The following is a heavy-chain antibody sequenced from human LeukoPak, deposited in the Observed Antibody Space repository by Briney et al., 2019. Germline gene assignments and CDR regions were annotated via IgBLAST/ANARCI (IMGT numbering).Heavy chain of an antibody. Sequence: PSQTLSLTCTVSGGSISSGDYYWSWIRQPPGKGLEWIGYIYYSGSTYYNPSLKSRATISVDTSKNQFSLKLSSVTAADTAVYYCARGITYGDYLDYWGQGTLVTVSS. J-gene: IGHJ4*02. D-gene: IGHD4-17*01. CDR2: IYYSGST. CDR1: GGSISSGDYY. V-gene: IGHV4-30-4*08. CDR3: ARGITYGDYLDY.